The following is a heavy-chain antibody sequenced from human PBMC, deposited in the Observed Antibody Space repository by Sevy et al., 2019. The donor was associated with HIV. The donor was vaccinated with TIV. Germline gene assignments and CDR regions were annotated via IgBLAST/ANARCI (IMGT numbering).Heavy chain of an antibody. CDR3: AREGCTRPHDF. V-gene: IGHV3-23*01. CDR1: GFTFNKYS. Sequence: GGSLRLSCVASGFTFNKYSMSSVRQAPGKGLERVSTLSFGCGQINYADSVKGRFTISRDDSKNTLYLQMNSLRAEDTAVYYCAREGCTRPHDFWGQGTLVTVSS. CDR2: LSFGCGQI. J-gene: IGHJ4*02. D-gene: IGHD2-8*01.